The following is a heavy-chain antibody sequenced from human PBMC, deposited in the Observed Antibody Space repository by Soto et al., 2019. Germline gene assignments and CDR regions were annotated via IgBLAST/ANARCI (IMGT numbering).Heavy chain of an antibody. V-gene: IGHV1-69*12. CDR2: IIPIFGTA. D-gene: IGHD3-22*01. CDR3: ASHSGWNYYYGMDV. J-gene: IGHJ6*02. CDR1: GGTFSSYA. Sequence: QVQLVQSGAEVKKPGSSVKVSCRASGGTFSSYAITWGRRAPGQGLGWMGGIIPIFGTANYAQKFQGRVTITADESTSTAYMELSSLRSEDTAVYYCASHSGWNYYYGMDVWGQGTTVTVSS.